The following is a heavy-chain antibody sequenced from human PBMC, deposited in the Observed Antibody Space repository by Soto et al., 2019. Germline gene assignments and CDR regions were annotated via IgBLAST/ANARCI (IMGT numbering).Heavy chain of an antibody. CDR2: IFTSGST. CDR1: GCSLNSYY. CDR3: AAYNSTLGTFDI. V-gene: IGHV4-4*07. D-gene: IGHD6-13*01. Sequence: PSETLSLPCTVSGCSLNSYYWTWIRQPAGKGLEWIGRIFTSGSTNYNPPLKSRVTMSVDTSKNQFSLKLSSVTDADTAVYYCAAYNSTLGTFDIWGQGTMVTVSS. J-gene: IGHJ3*02.